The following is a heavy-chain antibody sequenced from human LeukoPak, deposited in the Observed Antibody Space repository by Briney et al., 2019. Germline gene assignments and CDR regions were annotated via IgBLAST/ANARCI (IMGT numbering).Heavy chain of an antibody. Sequence: GSLRLSCAASGFTFSGYSMNWVRQAPGKGLEWVSSIATSTSYISYADSVKGRFTVSRYNAKNSLYLQMNSLRAEDTAVYYCATSYGDSLDHYFDYWGQGTLVTVSS. CDR1: GFTFSGYS. V-gene: IGHV3-21*01. J-gene: IGHJ4*02. D-gene: IGHD4-17*01. CDR2: IATSTSYI. CDR3: ATSYGDSLDHYFDY.